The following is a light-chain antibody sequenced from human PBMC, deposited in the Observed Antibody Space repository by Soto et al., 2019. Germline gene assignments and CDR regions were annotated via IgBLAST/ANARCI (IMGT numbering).Light chain of an antibody. V-gene: IGLV6-57*04. Sequence: VTQPHSVSESPGKTVTISCTRSSGSIAGYYVQWYQQRPDSAPTTVIYEDSQRPSGVPDRFSGSIDRPSNSASLTISTLKPEDEADYFCQSYDSNDHVVFGGGTKLTVL. CDR1: SGSIAGYY. CDR2: EDS. CDR3: QSYDSNDHVV. J-gene: IGLJ2*01.